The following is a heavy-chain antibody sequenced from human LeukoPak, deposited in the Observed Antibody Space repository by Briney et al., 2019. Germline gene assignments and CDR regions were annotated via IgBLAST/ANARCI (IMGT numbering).Heavy chain of an antibody. D-gene: IGHD3-16*02. Sequence: PGGSLRLSCAASGFTFSSYGMHWVRQAPGKGLEWVAVISYDGSNKYYADSVKGRFTISRDNSKNTLYLQMNSLRAEDTAVYYCAKDLYYDYVWGSYRPVDYWGQGTLVTVSS. CDR1: GFTFSSYG. CDR2: ISYDGSNK. CDR3: AKDLYYDYVWGSYRPVDY. J-gene: IGHJ4*02. V-gene: IGHV3-30*18.